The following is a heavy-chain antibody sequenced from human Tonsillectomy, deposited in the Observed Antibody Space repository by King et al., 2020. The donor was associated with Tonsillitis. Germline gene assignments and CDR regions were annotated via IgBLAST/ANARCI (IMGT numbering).Heavy chain of an antibody. D-gene: IGHD2/OR15-2a*01. CDR1: GFTFSSYE. CDR2: ITSSGSKI. Sequence: VQLVESGGGLVQPGVSLKLSCAASGFTFSSYEMNWVRQAPGKGLEWVSYITSSGSKIYYADSVKGRFTISRDNAKNTLSLQMNSLRAEDTAVYYCARDNSSSGFYYYGMDVWGQGTTVTVSS. CDR3: ARDNSSSGFYYYGMDV. J-gene: IGHJ6*02. V-gene: IGHV3-48*03.